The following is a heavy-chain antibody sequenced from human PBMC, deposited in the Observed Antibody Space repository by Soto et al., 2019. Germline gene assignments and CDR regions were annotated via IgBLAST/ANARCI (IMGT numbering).Heavy chain of an antibody. CDR1: GDSVSSPSAT. V-gene: IGHV6-1*01. Sequence: SQTLSLTCVISGDSVSSPSATLEWIMQSPSRGLEWLGRTRYTSKWSYEYALSVKGRITISPDTSKNHFSLQLDSVTPEDTAVYYCLRVDWNDAGSWGQGTLVTVSS. CDR2: TRYTSKWSY. J-gene: IGHJ5*02. D-gene: IGHD1-1*01. CDR3: LRVDWNDAGS.